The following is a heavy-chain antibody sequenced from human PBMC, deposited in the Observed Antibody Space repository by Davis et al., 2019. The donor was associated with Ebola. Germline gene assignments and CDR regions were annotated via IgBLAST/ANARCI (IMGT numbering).Heavy chain of an antibody. Sequence: PSETLSLTCAVYGGSFSGYYWSWIRQPPGKGLEWLGEINHSGSTNYNLSLKSRVTISVDTSKNQFSLKLSSVTAADTAVYYCARGGELGARYDFDYWGQGTLVTVSS. CDR1: GGSFSGYY. V-gene: IGHV4-34*01. D-gene: IGHD3-16*01. J-gene: IGHJ4*02. CDR2: INHSGST. CDR3: ARGGELGARYDFDY.